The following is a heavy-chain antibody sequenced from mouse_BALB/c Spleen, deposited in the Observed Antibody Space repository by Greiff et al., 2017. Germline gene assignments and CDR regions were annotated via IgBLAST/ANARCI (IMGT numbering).Heavy chain of an antibody. CDR2: ISTYYGNT. CDR1: GYTFTDYA. CDR3: ARLDDGYYYAMDY. D-gene: IGHD2-3*01. V-gene: IGHV1-67*01. J-gene: IGHJ4*01. Sequence: QVQLQQSGPELVRPGVSVKISCKGSGYTFTDYAMHWVKQSHAKSLEWIGVISTYYGNTNYNQKFKGKATMTVDKSSSTAYMELARLTSEDSAIYYCARLDDGYYYAMDYWGQGTSVTVSS.